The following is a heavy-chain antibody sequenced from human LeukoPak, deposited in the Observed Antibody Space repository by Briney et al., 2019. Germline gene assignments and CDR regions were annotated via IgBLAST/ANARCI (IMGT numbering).Heavy chain of an antibody. Sequence: SGGSLRLSCAASRFTFSDYYMSWIRQAPGKGLEWVSYISSSSSYTNYADSVKGRFTISRDNAKNSLYLQMNSLRAEDTAVYYCARGNDGAVAVSDYWGQGTLVTVSS. V-gene: IGHV3-11*06. CDR2: ISSSSSYT. D-gene: IGHD6-19*01. J-gene: IGHJ4*02. CDR1: RFTFSDYY. CDR3: ARGNDGAVAVSDY.